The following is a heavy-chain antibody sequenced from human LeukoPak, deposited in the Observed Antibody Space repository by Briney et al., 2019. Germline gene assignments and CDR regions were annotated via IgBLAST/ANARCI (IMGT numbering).Heavy chain of an antibody. J-gene: IGHJ6*04. CDR3: AELGITMIGGV. D-gene: IGHD3-10*02. Sequence: GGSLRLSCAASGFTFSSYWMHWVRQAPGKGLVWASLLNSDGTSTSYADSVKGRFTISRDNAKNTLYLQMNSLRAEDTAVYYCAELGITMIGGVWGKGTTVTISS. CDR2: LNSDGTST. V-gene: IGHV3-74*01. CDR1: GFTFSSYW.